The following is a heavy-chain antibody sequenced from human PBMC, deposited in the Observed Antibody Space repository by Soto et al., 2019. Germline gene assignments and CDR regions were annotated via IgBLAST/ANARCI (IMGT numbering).Heavy chain of an antibody. D-gene: IGHD2-15*01. CDR2: ISYDGSNK. J-gene: IGHJ3*02. Sequence: GGSLRLSCAASGFTFSSYAMRWVRQAPGKGLEWVAVISYDGSNKYYADSVKGRFTISRDNSKNTLYLQMNSLRAEDTAVYYCAILPFGSLGPEDAFDIWGQGTMVTVSS. CDR1: GFTFSSYA. CDR3: AILPFGSLGPEDAFDI. V-gene: IGHV3-30*04.